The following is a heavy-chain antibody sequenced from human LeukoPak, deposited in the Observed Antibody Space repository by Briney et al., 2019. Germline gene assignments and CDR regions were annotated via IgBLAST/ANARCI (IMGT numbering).Heavy chain of an antibody. J-gene: IGHJ6*02. CDR1: GFTFSSYG. D-gene: IGHD3-3*01. CDR2: ISYDGSNK. V-gene: IGHV3-30*18. Sequence: GGSLRLSCAASGFTFSSYGMHWVRQAPGKGPEWVALISYDGSNKYYADSVKGRFTIHRDNSKNTLYLQMNSLRAEDTAVYYCAKGYYDFWSGYYMPGGMDVWGQGTTVTVSS. CDR3: AKGYYDFWSGYYMPGGMDV.